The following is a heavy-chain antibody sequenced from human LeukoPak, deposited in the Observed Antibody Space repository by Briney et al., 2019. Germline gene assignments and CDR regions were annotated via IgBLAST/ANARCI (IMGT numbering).Heavy chain of an antibody. J-gene: IGHJ4*02. Sequence: GGSLRLSCAASGFTFSSYAMSWVRQAPGKGLEWVSAISGSGGSTYYADSVKGRFTISRDNSKNMVYLQMNSLRVEDTAVYYCARGGYSYGRPFDHWGQGTLVTVSS. V-gene: IGHV3-23*01. CDR3: ARGGYSYGRPFDH. CDR1: GFTFSSYA. CDR2: ISGSGGST. D-gene: IGHD5-18*01.